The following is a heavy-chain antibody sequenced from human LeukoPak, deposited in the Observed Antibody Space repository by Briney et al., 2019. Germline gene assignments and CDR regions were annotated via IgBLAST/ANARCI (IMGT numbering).Heavy chain of an antibody. CDR1: GYSISSGYY. Sequence: PSETLSLTCTVSGYSISSGYYWGWIRQPPGKGLEWIGSIYHSGSTYYNPSLKSRVTISVDTSKNQFSLKLSSVTAADTAVYYCARVPSSSMVRGVSFDYWGQGTLVTVSS. CDR2: IYHSGST. CDR3: ARVPSSSMVRGVSFDY. J-gene: IGHJ4*02. V-gene: IGHV4-38-2*02. D-gene: IGHD3-10*01.